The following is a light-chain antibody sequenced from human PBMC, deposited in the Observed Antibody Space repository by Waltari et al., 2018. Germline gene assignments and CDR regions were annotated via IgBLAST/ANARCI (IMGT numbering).Light chain of an antibody. J-gene: IGKJ1*01. CDR2: LGS. CDR1: QSLLHSNGYNY. Sequence: DIVMTQSPLSLPVTPGEPASIPCRSSQSLLHSNGYNYLDWYMQKPGQSPQLLIFLGSNRASGVPDRFSGSGSGTDFTLKISRVEAEDVGVYYCMQPLQTPRTFGQGTKVEIK. CDR3: MQPLQTPRT. V-gene: IGKV2-28*01.